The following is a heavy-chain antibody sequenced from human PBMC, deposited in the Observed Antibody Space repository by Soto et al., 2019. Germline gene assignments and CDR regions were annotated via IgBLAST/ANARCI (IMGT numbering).Heavy chain of an antibody. CDR1: GFTFSSYA. CDR2: ISGSGGST. J-gene: IGHJ4*02. V-gene: IGHV3-23*01. Sequence: EVQLLESGGGLVQPGGSLRLSCAAAGFTFSSYALTWVRQAPGKGLEWVSGISGSGGSTYYADSVKGRFTISRDNSKTTLYLQRNRLRAEDTAVYYCVKAQYSRYEFSLNFDSWGQGPLVNVSS. CDR3: VKAQYSRYEFSLNFDS. D-gene: IGHD5-12*01.